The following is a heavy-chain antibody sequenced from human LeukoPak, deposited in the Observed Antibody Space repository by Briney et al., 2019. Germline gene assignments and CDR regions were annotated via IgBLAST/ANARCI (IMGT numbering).Heavy chain of an antibody. CDR3: ARGGGAFDI. J-gene: IGHJ3*02. D-gene: IGHD2-15*01. CDR2: ISWNGGGM. Sequence: PGGSLRLSCAASGFTFDAYAMHWVRQAPGKGLEWVSGISWNGGGMGYAVSVKGRFTISRDNAKNSLYLQMNSLRDEDTALYYCARGGGAFDIWGQGTMVTVSS. CDR1: GFTFDAYA. V-gene: IGHV3-9*01.